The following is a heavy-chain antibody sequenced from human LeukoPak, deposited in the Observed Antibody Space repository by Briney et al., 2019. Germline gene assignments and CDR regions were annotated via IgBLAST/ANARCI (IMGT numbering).Heavy chain of an antibody. V-gene: IGHV4-59*01. CDR2: IYYSGST. Sequence: SETLSLTCTVSDGSISSYYWSWIRQPPGKGLEWIGYIYYSGSTNYNPSLKSRVTISVDTSKNQFSLKLSSVTAADTAVYYCARERRDGYSYAFDIWGQGTMVTVSS. CDR1: DGSISSYY. D-gene: IGHD5-24*01. CDR3: ARERRDGYSYAFDI. J-gene: IGHJ3*02.